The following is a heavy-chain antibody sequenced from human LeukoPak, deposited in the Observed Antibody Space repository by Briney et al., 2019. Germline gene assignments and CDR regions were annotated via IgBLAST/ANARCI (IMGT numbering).Heavy chain of an antibody. Sequence: SGTLSLTCAVSGGSISSRNWWRWVRQPPGKRLEWIGEMYHDGSNNYNPSLESRITISVDKSKNQFSLRLSSVTAADTAVYYCARAERGVCGGDCYDFDYWGQGTLVTVSS. D-gene: IGHD2-21*02. CDR1: GGSISSRNW. CDR3: ARAERGVCGGDCYDFDY. J-gene: IGHJ4*02. CDR2: MYHDGSN. V-gene: IGHV4-4*02.